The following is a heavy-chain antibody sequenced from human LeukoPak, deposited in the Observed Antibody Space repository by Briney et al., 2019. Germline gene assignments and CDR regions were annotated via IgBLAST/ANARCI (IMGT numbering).Heavy chain of an antibody. Sequence: SETLSLTCTVSGYSISSGYYWGWIRQPPGKGLEWIGSIYHSGNTNFSPSLKSRVTISVDTSKNQFSLKLSSVTAADTAVYYCARPRYGGYDYDYWGQGTLVTVSS. V-gene: IGHV4-38-2*02. J-gene: IGHJ4*02. CDR3: ARPRYGGYDYDY. CDR2: IYHSGNT. CDR1: GYSISSGYY. D-gene: IGHD5-12*01.